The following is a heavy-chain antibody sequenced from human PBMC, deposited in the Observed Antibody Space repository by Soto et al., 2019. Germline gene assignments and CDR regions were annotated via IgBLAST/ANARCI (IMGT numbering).Heavy chain of an antibody. J-gene: IGHJ6*02. CDR3: ARVDVYVTPSPQDV. V-gene: IGHV1-18*01. CDR2: INTYNGNT. D-gene: IGHD3-16*01. Sequence: VQLVQSGAEVKNPGASVKVSCKASGYTFTRYGIGWARQAPGQGLEWMGWINTYNGNTNYAQNVQGRGTLTTDTSTSTAYMEMRSLRSNNTAIYYCARVDVYVTPSPQDVWGQGTTVIVSS. CDR1: GYTFTRYG.